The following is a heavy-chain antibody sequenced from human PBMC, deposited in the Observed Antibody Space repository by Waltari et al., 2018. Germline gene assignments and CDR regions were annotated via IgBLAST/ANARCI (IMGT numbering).Heavy chain of an antibody. J-gene: IGHJ4*02. Sequence: QVQLVQSGAEVKKPGASVKVSCNASGYTFTSYAMHWVRQAPGQRLEWMGWINAGNGNTKYSQKFQGRVTIARDTSASTAYMELSSLRSEDTAVYYCARWKQQLAGFDYWGQGTLVTVSS. D-gene: IGHD6-13*01. V-gene: IGHV1-3*01. CDR3: ARWKQQLAGFDY. CDR1: GYTFTSYA. CDR2: INAGNGNT.